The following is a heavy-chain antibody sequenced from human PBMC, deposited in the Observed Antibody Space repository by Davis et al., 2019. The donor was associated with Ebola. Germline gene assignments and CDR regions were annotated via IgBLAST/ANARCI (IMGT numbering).Heavy chain of an antibody. J-gene: IGHJ6*03. CDR1: GGSFSGYH. CDR2: INYSGST. V-gene: IGHV4-34*01. D-gene: IGHD3-10*01. CDR3: ARGLSYSAYMDV. Sequence: SETLSLTCGVYGGSFSGYHCSWVRQPPGKGLEWIGEINYSGSTNYNPSLESRVTISVDTSMHQVSLRLTSVTAADTAVYYCARGLSYSAYMDVWGKGTTVTVSS.